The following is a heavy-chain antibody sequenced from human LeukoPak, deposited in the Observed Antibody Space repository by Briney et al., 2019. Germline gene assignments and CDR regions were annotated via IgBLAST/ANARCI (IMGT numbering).Heavy chain of an antibody. Sequence: GGSLRLSCAASGFTFSSYAMSWVRQATGKGLEWVSAISGSGGSTYYADSVKGRFTISRDNSKNTLYLQMNSLRAEDTAVYYCAKDSSGGSGPVCCYMDVWGKGPTVTVSS. J-gene: IGHJ6*03. CDR3: AKDSSGGSGPVCCYMDV. CDR2: ISGSGGST. D-gene: IGHD3-10*01. CDR1: GFTFSSYA. V-gene: IGHV3-23*01.